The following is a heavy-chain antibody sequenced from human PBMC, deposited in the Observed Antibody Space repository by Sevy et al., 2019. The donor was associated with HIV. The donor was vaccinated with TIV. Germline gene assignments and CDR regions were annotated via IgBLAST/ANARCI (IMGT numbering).Heavy chain of an antibody. D-gene: IGHD3-3*01. V-gene: IGHV3-23*01. CDR2: ISGSGGST. J-gene: IGHJ4*02. CDR3: AKWGYYDFWSGYYGNY. CDR1: GFTFSSYA. Sequence: GGSLRLSCAASGFTFSSYAMSWVRQAPGKGLEWVSAISGSGGSTYYADSVKGRFTISRDNSKNTLYLQMNSLRAEDMAVYYCAKWGYYDFWSGYYGNYWGQGTLVTVSS.